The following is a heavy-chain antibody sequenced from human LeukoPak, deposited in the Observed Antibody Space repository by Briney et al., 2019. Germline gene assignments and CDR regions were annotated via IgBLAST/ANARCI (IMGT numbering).Heavy chain of an antibody. Sequence: GGSLRLSCAASGFTFRSYGMHWVRQAPGKGLEWVAVIWYDGSIEYNADSVKGRFTVSKDNSKNTLYLQMNSLRVEDTAVYYCAKADEMNMDYWGQGTLVTVSS. V-gene: IGHV3-33*06. CDR1: GFTFRSYG. J-gene: IGHJ4*02. CDR3: AKADEMNMDY. CDR2: IWYDGSIE. D-gene: IGHD2/OR15-2a*01.